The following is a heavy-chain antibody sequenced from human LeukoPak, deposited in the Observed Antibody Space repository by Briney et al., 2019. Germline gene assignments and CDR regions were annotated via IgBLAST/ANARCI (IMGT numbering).Heavy chain of an antibody. J-gene: IGHJ4*02. CDR2: INPNTGDT. Sequence: ASMKVSCKASGYTLTDYYMHWVRQAPGQGLEWMGWINPNTGDTNYAQKFQGRVTMTRDTSINTAYMELSRLRSDDTAVYYCARANHYYDSSGYYPYFDYWGQGTLVTVSS. V-gene: IGHV1-2*02. CDR1: GYTLTDYY. CDR3: ARANHYYDSSGYYPYFDY. D-gene: IGHD3-22*01.